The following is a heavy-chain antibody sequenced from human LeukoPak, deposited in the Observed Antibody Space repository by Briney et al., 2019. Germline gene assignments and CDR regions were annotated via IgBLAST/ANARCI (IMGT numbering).Heavy chain of an antibody. Sequence: ASVKVSCKASGGTFNSYAISWVRQAPGQGLEWMGRIIPIFGIANYAQKFQGRVTITADKSTSTAYMELSSLRSEDTAVYYCARAPPRGDGYNLYWGQETLVTVSS. V-gene: IGHV1-69*04. CDR2: IIPIFGIA. CDR1: GGTFNSYA. CDR3: ARAPPRGDGYNLY. D-gene: IGHD5-24*01. J-gene: IGHJ4*02.